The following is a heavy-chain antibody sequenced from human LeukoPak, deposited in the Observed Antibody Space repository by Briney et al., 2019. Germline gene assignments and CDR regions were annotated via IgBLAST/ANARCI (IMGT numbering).Heavy chain of an antibody. CDR1: GYTFSDYY. J-gene: IGHJ4*02. CDR3: ARASYYSGPYYFDY. D-gene: IGHD1-26*01. Sequence: GASVKVSCKASGYTFSDYYMHWVRQAPGQGLEWLGWINPNSGGTNYAQKFQGRVTMTRDTSISTAYMELSRLRSDDTAVYYCARASYYSGPYYFDYWGQGTLVTVSS. CDR2: INPNSGGT. V-gene: IGHV1-2*02.